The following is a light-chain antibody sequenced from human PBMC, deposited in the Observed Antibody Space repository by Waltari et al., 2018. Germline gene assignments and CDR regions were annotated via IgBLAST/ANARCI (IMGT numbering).Light chain of an antibody. Sequence: QSALTQPPSASGSPGQSVTISCSGTGGDVGGYNYVSWYQQHPGKAPKLLIYEVTKRPSGVPDRFSGSKSGSTASLTVSGLQAEDEADYYCSSYAGSNNLGVFGTGTKVTVL. CDR1: GGDVGGYNY. V-gene: IGLV2-8*01. CDR2: EVT. J-gene: IGLJ1*01. CDR3: SSYAGSNNLGV.